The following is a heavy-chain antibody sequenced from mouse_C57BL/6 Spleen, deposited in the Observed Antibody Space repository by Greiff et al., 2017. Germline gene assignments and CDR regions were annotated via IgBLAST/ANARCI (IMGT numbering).Heavy chain of an antibody. CDR1: GFNIKDYY. J-gene: IGHJ1*03. Sequence: VQLQQSGAELVRPGASVKLSCTASGFNIKDYYMHWVKQRPEQGLEWIGRIDPEDGDTEYAPKFPGKATMTADTSSNTAYLQLSSLTSEDTAVYSCTHYGSSYRYFDVWGTGTTVTVSS. D-gene: IGHD1-1*01. CDR3: THYGSSYRYFDV. V-gene: IGHV14-1*01. CDR2: IDPEDGDT.